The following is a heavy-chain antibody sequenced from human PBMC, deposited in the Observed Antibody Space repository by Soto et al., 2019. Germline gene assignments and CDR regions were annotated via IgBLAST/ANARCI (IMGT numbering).Heavy chain of an antibody. J-gene: IGHJ4*02. V-gene: IGHV3-9*01. CDR3: AMSNSNDLYYHFES. D-gene: IGHD3-22*01. Sequence: HPGGSLRLSCAASGFTFDDYAMHWDRQAPGKGLEWVSGINWNSDTIGYADSVKGRFTVSRDNAKDSLLLQMSSLRAEDTAVYFCAMSNSNDLYYHFESWGQGTPVTVSS. CDR1: GFTFDDYA. CDR2: INWNSDTI.